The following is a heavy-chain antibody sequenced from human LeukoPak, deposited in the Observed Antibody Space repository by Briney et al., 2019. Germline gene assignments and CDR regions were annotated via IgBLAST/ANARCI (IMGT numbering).Heavy chain of an antibody. J-gene: IGHJ6*02. V-gene: IGHV3-30*18. D-gene: IGHD5-12*01. Sequence: GKSLRLSCAASGFTFSSYGMHWVRQAPGKGLEWVACISNDGSNKYYAESVKGRCTISRDNFKNTVLLQVNSLRAEDMAVYYCTKGRNSGYEYYYGMDVWGQGTTVTVSS. CDR2: ISNDGSNK. CDR3: TKGRNSGYEYYYGMDV. CDR1: GFTFSSYG.